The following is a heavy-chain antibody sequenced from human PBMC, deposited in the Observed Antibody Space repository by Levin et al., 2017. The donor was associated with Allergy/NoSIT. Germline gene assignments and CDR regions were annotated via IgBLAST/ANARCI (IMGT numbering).Heavy chain of an antibody. J-gene: IGHJ6*03. CDR3: TTHIVVVPAANYYYYYYMDV. CDR1: GFTFSNAW. D-gene: IGHD2-2*01. CDR2: IKSKTDGGTT. Sequence: GGSLRLSCAASGFTFSNAWMSWVRQAPGKGLEWVGRIKSKTDGGTTDYAAPVKGRFTISRDDSKNTLYLQMNSLKTEDTAVYYCTTHIVVVPAANYYYYYYMDVWGKGTTVTVSS. V-gene: IGHV3-15*01.